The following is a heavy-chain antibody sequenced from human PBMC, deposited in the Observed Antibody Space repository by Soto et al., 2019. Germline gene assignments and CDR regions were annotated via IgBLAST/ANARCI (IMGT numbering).Heavy chain of an antibody. Sequence: QVHLAQSGAEMKKPGASVRVSCKVSGYTLTEISIQWVRQGPGKGLEWMGGFDPQNGEKVHAENFQCRVTVTENTSTDTAHMTLTSQRSDDTAVYYCATLPVVGSAMPNSWSQGTLVIVSS. CDR1: GYTLTEIS. CDR2: FDPQNGEK. V-gene: IGHV1-24*01. D-gene: IGHD2-2*01. J-gene: IGHJ4*02. CDR3: ATLPVVGSAMPNS.